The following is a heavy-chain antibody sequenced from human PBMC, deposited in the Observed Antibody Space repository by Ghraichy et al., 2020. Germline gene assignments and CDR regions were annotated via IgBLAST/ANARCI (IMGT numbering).Heavy chain of an antibody. CDR3: AKHMTTVTLDFDY. CDR1: GFTFSSYT. D-gene: IGHD4-17*01. V-gene: IGHV3-23*01. J-gene: IGHJ4*02. Sequence: GESLNISCAASGFTFSSYTMSWVRQAPGKGLEWVSSISGSGGNIDYADSVKGRFTISRDNSKNTLYLQMNSLRAEDTAVYYCAKHMTTVTLDFDYWGQGTLVTVSS. CDR2: ISGSGGNI.